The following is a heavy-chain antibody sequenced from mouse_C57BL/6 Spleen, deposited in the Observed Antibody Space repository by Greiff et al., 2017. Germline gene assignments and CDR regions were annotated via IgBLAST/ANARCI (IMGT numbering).Heavy chain of an antibody. CDR1: GYAFSSSW. CDR3: ARLLGAMDY. CDR2: IYPGDGDT. Sequence: VKLQQSGPELVKPGASVKISCKASGYAFSSSWMNWVKQRPGKGLEWIGRIYPGDGDTNYNGKFKGKATLTADKSSSTAYMQLSSLTSEDSAVYFCARLLGAMDYWGQGTSVTVSS. D-gene: IGHD2-12*01. V-gene: IGHV1-82*01. J-gene: IGHJ4*01.